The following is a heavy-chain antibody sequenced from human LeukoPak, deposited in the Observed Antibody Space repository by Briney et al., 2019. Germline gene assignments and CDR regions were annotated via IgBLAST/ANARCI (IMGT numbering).Heavy chain of an antibody. CDR2: ISGSGGST. V-gene: IGHV3-23*01. Sequence: PGGSLRLSCAASGFTFSSYAMGWVRQAPGKGLEWVSAISGSGGSTYYADSVKGRFTISRDNSKNTLYLQMNSLRAEDTAVYYCAANPYYDFWSGYRDFDYWGQGTLVTVSS. J-gene: IGHJ4*02. D-gene: IGHD3-3*01. CDR1: GFTFSSYA. CDR3: AANPYYDFWSGYRDFDY.